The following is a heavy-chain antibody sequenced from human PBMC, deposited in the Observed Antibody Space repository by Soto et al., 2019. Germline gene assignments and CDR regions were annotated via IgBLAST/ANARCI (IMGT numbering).Heavy chain of an antibody. CDR3: ARQSRPYYYDSSGYNYTESFQH. D-gene: IGHD3-22*01. CDR2: IYYSGST. V-gene: IGHV4-39*01. J-gene: IGHJ1*01. Sequence: SETCSVADGSISPYYWGRISKTPGKGLEWIGSIYYSGSTYYNPSLKSRVTISVDTSKNQFSLKLSSVTAADTAVYYCARQSRPYYYDSSGYNYTESFQHWGQGTLVTAS. CDR1: DGSISPYY.